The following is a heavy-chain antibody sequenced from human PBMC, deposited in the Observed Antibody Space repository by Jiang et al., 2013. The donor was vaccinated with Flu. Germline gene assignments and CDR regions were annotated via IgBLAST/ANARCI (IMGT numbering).Heavy chain of an antibody. D-gene: IGHD3-22*01. CDR2: IFYGGTT. CDR1: GVSISSGGHY. Sequence: GSGLVKPSQTLSPTCNVSGVSISSGGHYWSWIRQHPGKGLEWIGYIFYGGTTYYNPSLKSRLIIPLDTSKNQLSLKLRSVTATDTAVYYCARDYYDSSGYAPTEYFDYWGQGVQVTVST. CDR3: ARDYYDSSGYAPTEYFDY. J-gene: IGHJ4*02. V-gene: IGHV4-31*03.